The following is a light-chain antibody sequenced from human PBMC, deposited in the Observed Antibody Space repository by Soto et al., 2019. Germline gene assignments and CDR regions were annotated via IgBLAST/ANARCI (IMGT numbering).Light chain of an antibody. CDR2: GAS. Sequence: EIVMTQSPATLSVSPGERATLSCRASQSVSSNLAWYQQKPGQAPRLLICGASTRATGIPARFSGSGSGTEFTLTISSLQSEDFAVYYCQQYNNWPPGTFGQGTKVDI. V-gene: IGKV3-15*01. CDR1: QSVSSN. J-gene: IGKJ1*01. CDR3: QQYNNWPPGT.